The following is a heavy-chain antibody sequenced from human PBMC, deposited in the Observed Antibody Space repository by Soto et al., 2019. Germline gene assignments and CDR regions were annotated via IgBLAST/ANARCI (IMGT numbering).Heavy chain of an antibody. D-gene: IGHD2-8*01. CDR3: ARTSCIAPRPYYYYSGMDV. Sequence: CPTLVNPTQTLTLTCTFSGFSLSTSGMCVSWIRQPPGKALEWLALIDWDDDKYYSTSLKTRLTISKDTSKNQVVLTMTNMDPVDTATYYCARTSCIAPRPYYYYSGMDVWGQGTTVTVSS. J-gene: IGHJ6*02. V-gene: IGHV2-70*01. CDR1: GFSLSTSGMC. CDR2: IDWDDDK.